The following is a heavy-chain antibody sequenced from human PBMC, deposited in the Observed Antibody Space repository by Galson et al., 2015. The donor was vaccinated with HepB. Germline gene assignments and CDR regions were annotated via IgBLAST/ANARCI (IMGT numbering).Heavy chain of an antibody. V-gene: IGHV3-21*01. CDR2: ISSSSSYI. CDR3: ARGYWNYHYYYYYMDV. CDR1: GFTFSSYS. J-gene: IGHJ6*03. D-gene: IGHD1-7*01. Sequence: SLRLSCAASGFTFSSYSMNWVRQAPGKGLEWVSSISSSSSYIYYADSVKGRFTISRDNAKNSLYLQMNSLRAEDTAVYYCARGYWNYHYYYYYMDVWGKGTTVTVSS.